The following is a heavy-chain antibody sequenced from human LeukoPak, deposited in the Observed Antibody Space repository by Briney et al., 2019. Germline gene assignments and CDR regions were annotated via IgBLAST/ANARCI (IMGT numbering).Heavy chain of an antibody. CDR3: ARGRTYNCDYSFDY. CDR2: IYRGGDT. D-gene: IGHD1-1*01. Sequence: QSGGSLRLSCAASGFSVSNNYMSWVRQAPGKGLEWVSIIYRGGDTYYADSVKGQFTISRDNSKNTLYLQMNSLRAEDTAVYYCARGRTYNCDYSFDYGGQGNLVTVAS. CDR1: GFSVSNNY. J-gene: IGHJ4*02. V-gene: IGHV3-53*01.